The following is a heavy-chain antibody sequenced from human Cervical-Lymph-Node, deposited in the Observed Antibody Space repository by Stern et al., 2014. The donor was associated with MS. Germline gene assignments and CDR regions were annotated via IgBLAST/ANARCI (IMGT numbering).Heavy chain of an antibody. CDR1: GYNFINYW. D-gene: IGHD2-21*01. J-gene: IGHJ4*02. CDR2: IYPGDSDI. Sequence: VQLVQSGAELKEPGESLKISCKTSGYNFINYWIAWVRQVHGKGLEWIGIIYPGDSDIRYSPSFQGHVTMSVDKSKTTAYLQWKSLKASDTAVYYCARWSVACDYWGQGALITVSS. V-gene: IGHV5-51*03. CDR3: ARWSVACDY.